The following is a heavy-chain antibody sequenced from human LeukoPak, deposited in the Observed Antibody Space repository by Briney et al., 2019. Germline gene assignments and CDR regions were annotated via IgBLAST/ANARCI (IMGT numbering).Heavy chain of an antibody. CDR1: GFIFSSYV. CDR3: ARERDGYNIFDH. Sequence: GGSLRLSCTASGFIFSSYVMNWVRQAPGKGVEWVSSISSRGSYIYYAASPKGRFTVSRDNAKNSLYLQMNSLRAEDTAVYYCARERDGYNIFDHWGQGTLVTVSS. CDR2: ISSRGSYI. J-gene: IGHJ4*02. D-gene: IGHD5-24*01. V-gene: IGHV3-21*01.